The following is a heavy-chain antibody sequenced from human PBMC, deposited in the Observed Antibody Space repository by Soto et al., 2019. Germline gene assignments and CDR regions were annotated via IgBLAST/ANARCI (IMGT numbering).Heavy chain of an antibody. CDR1: GFTFRNYA. D-gene: IGHD5-12*01. Sequence: GGSLRLSCGASGFTFRNYAMSWVRKAPGKGLEWASGISGGSGSLYYADSGKGRFTISRDNSKNTLYLQMNSLRAEDTAIYYCAKDKADSGYDQNWFDPWGQGTLVTVSS. CDR2: ISGGSGSL. CDR3: AKDKADSGYDQNWFDP. J-gene: IGHJ5*02. V-gene: IGHV3-23*01.